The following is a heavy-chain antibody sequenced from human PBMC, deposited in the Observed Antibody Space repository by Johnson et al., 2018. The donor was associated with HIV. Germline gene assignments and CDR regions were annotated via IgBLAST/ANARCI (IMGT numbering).Heavy chain of an antibody. Sequence: QVQLVESGGGVVQPGRSLRLSCAASGFTFSDYSMHWVRQAPGKGLEWVADISYDGSSKYYADSVKGRFTISRDNSKNSLYLQMNSLKTEDTGVYYCTACTGWLRAADAFDIWGQGTMVTVSS. CDR2: ISYDGSSK. J-gene: IGHJ3*02. V-gene: IGHV3-30-3*01. D-gene: IGHD5-24*01. CDR1: GFTFSDYS. CDR3: TACTGWLRAADAFDI.